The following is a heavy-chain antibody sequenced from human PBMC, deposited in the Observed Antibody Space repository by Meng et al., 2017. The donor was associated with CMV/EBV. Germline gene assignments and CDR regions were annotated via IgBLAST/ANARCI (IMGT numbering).Heavy chain of an antibody. V-gene: IGHV1-2*02. Sequence: KASGYTFTGYYMNWVRQAPGQGLEWMGWINPNSGGTNYAQKFQGRVTMTRDTSISTAYMELSRLRSDDTAVYYCARVFSRRDGYNVDYWGQGTLVTVSS. CDR3: ARVFSRRDGYNVDY. D-gene: IGHD5-24*01. CDR1: GYTFTGYY. CDR2: INPNSGGT. J-gene: IGHJ4*02.